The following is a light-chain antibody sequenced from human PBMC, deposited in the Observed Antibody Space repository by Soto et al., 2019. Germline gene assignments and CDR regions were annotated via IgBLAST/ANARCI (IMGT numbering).Light chain of an antibody. J-gene: IGKJ1*01. Sequence: DIQMTQSPSTLSASVGDRVTITCRASKNINTWVAWYQQKPGKAPKLLIYDASSLESGVPSRVSGSGSGTEFTLTISSLQPDDFATYYCQQYNSLFGQGTKVDIK. CDR1: KNINTW. CDR3: QQYNSL. V-gene: IGKV1-5*01. CDR2: DAS.